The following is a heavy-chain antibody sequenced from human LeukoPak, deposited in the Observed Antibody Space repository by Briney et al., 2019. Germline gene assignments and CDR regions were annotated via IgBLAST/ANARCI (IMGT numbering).Heavy chain of an antibody. CDR2: ISYDGSNK. V-gene: IGHV3-30*04. CDR1: GFTFSSYA. Sequence: GRSLRLSCAASGFTFSSYAMHWVRQAPGKGLEWVAAISYDGSNKYYADSVKGRFTISRDNSKNTLYVQMNSLRADDTAVYYCAKGDHGAYYGMDVWGQGTTVTVSS. D-gene: IGHD5-24*01. CDR3: AKGDHGAYYGMDV. J-gene: IGHJ6*02.